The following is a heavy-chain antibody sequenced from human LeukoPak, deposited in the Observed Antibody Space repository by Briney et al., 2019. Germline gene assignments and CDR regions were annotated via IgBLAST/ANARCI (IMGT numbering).Heavy chain of an antibody. CDR1: GYTFTGYY. Sequence: ASATVSCKASGYTFTGYYIHWVRQAPGQGLEWMGGINPSSGGINYAQKFQGTVTMTRDTSISTVYMELSRLRSDDTAVYYCGRAYCGGNCPPGGYWGQGTLVTVSS. CDR3: GRAYCGGNCPPGGY. V-gene: IGHV1-2*02. CDR2: INPSSGGI. D-gene: IGHD2-21*02. J-gene: IGHJ4*02.